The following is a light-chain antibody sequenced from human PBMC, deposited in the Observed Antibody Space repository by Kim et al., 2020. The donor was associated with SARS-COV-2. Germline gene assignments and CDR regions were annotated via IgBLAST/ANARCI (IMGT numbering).Light chain of an antibody. V-gene: IGLV3-27*01. CDR3: FCAADDDLKI. CDR2: SDK. J-gene: IGLJ2*01. CDR1: ILAKRD. Sequence: SYELTQPSSVSVSPGQTARITCSGDILAKRDGRGFRQKPGPAPVMVIYSDKERPAGIPERFSGSSAGATSTLTISGARVEDEADYYCFCAADDDLKIFGGGTQLTVL.